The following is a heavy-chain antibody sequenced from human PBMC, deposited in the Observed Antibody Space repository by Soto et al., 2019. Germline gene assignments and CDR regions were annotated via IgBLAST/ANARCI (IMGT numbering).Heavy chain of an antibody. CDR1: GFTFSDYY. CDR3: ARAAAGTYYYGMDV. J-gene: IGHJ6*02. D-gene: IGHD6-13*01. Sequence: GGSLRLSCAASGFTFSDYYMSGIRQAPGKGLEWVSYISSSGSTIYYADSVKGRFTISRDNARNSLYLQMNSLRAEDTAVYYCARAAAGTYYYGMDVWGQGTTVTVSS. V-gene: IGHV3-11*01. CDR2: ISSSGSTI.